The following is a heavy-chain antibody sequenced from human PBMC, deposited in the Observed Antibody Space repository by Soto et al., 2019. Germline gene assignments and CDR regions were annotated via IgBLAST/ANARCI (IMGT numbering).Heavy chain of an antibody. J-gene: IGHJ6*03. D-gene: IGHD2-2*01. CDR3: ARRTRVPAAMHYYSMDA. Sequence: ASETLSLTCTVSGGSISSSSYYWGWIRQPPGKGLEWIGSIYYSGSTYYNPSLKSRVTISVDTSKYQFSLKLSSVTAADTAVFYCARRTRVPAAMHYYSMDARGKGTTVS. CDR1: GGSISSSSYY. CDR2: IYYSGST. V-gene: IGHV4-39*01.